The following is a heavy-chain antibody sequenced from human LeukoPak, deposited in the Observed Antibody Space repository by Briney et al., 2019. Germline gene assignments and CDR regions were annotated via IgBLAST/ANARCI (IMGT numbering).Heavy chain of an antibody. J-gene: IGHJ3*01. CDR2: ISGSGQSA. V-gene: IGHV3-23*01. D-gene: IGHD4-17*01. CDR3: AKINDYGVLDACDV. Sequence: PGGSLRLSCAASGFSFHSYAMSWVRQAPGKGPEWVSGISGSGQSAHYADSVRGRFTISRDNSKSTVYIQMNSLRVEDTAVCYCAKINDYGVLDACDVWGQGTMVSVSS. CDR1: GFSFHSYA.